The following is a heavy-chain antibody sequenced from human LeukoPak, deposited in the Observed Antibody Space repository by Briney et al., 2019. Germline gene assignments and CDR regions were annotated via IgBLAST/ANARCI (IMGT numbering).Heavy chain of an antibody. J-gene: IGHJ4*02. CDR2: ISTYDDDT. Sequence: ASVKVSCKASGYTFNSYGIHWVRQAPGQGLEWMGWISTYDDDTSSAQHLQDRVTMTTNTSTSTAYMELSRLRSDDTAVYYCARVGYYESSGYYEYWGQGTLVTVSS. D-gene: IGHD3-22*01. CDR3: ARVGYYESSGYYEY. CDR1: GYTFNSYG. V-gene: IGHV1-18*01.